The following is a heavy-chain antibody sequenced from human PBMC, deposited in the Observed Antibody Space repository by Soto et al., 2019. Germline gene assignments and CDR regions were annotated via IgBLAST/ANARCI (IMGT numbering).Heavy chain of an antibody. V-gene: IGHV4-30-2*01. J-gene: IGHJ5*02. CDR1: GGSISSGGYS. CDR2: IYHSGST. CDR3: AITAGDYWLDP. Sequence: PSETVYLTCAVSGGSISSGGYSWSWIRQPPGKGLEWIGYIYHSGSTYYNPSLKSRVTISVDRSKNQFSLKLSSVTAADTAVYYCAITAGDYWLDPWGQGTLVTVSS. D-gene: IGHD2-21*02.